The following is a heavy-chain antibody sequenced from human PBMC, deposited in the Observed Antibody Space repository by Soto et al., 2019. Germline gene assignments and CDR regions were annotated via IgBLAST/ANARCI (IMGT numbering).Heavy chain of an antibody. J-gene: IGHJ4*02. Sequence: APGKGPCYGAGYTVYNDGNRKVGRAPRRGLEWMGWISAYNGNTNYAQKLQGRVTMTTDTSTSTAYMELRSLRSDDTAVYYCARDPNYDFWSGYYPFDYWGQGTLVTVSS. CDR1: GYTVYNDG. CDR2: ISAYNGNT. CDR3: ARDPNYDFWSGYYPFDY. V-gene: IGHV1-18*04. D-gene: IGHD3-3*01.